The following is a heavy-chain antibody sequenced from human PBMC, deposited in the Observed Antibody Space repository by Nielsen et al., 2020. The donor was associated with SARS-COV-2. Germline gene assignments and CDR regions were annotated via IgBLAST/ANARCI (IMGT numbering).Heavy chain of an antibody. Sequence: ASVKVSCKVSGYTLTELSMHWVRQAPGKGLEWMGGFDPEDGETIYAQKFQGRVTMTEDTSTATAYMELSSLRSEDTAVYYCATAPAVASYYYDSSGATVRWFDPWGQGTLVTVSS. D-gene: IGHD3-22*01. CDR2: FDPEDGET. V-gene: IGHV1-24*01. CDR3: ATAPAVASYYYDSSGATVRWFDP. CDR1: GYTLTELS. J-gene: IGHJ5*02.